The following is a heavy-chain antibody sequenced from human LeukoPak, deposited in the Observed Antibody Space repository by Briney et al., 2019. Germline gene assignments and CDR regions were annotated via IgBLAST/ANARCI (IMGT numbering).Heavy chain of an antibody. V-gene: IGHV3-7*01. D-gene: IGHD6-13*01. CDR3: ARASTGYSSSSYAFDI. J-gene: IGHJ3*02. CDR1: GFTFSSYS. CDR2: IKQDGSEK. Sequence: PGGSLGLSCAASGFTFSSYSMNWVRQAPGKGLEWVANIKQDGSEKYYVDSVKGRFTISRDNAKNSLYLQMNSLRAEDTAVYYCARASTGYSSSSYAFDIWGQGTMVTVSS.